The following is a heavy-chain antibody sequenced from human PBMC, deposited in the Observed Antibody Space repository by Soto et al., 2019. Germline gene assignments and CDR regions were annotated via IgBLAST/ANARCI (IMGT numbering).Heavy chain of an antibody. J-gene: IGHJ6*02. D-gene: IGHD3-3*01. CDR1: GGSLSDYH. CDR3: ARGKPFGHYGMDV. CDR2: INHLGST. V-gene: IGHV4-34*01. Sequence: SETLSLTCALYGGSLSDYHWIWVRQPPGKGLDWIGEINHLGSTGYKPSLKSRVTISVDTSKTQFSLKLSSVTAADTAVYYCARGKPFGHYGMDVWGQGTTVT.